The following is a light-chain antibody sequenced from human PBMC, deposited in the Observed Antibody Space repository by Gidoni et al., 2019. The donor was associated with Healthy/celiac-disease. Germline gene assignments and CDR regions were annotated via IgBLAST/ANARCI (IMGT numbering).Light chain of an antibody. CDR1: QSVSSSY. CDR3: QQYGSSPWT. V-gene: IGKV3-20*01. CDR2: GAS. Sequence: VLTQSPGTLSLSPGERATLSCRASQSVSSSYLAWYQQKPGQAPRLLIYGASSRATGIPDRFSGSGSGTDFTRTISRLEPEDFAVYYCQQYGSSPWTFGQGTKVEIK. J-gene: IGKJ1*01.